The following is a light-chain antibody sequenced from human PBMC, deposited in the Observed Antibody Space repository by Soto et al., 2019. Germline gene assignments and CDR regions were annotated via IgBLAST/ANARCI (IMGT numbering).Light chain of an antibody. Sequence: QSALTQPPSASGSPGQSVTISCTGTGSDVGGYNYVSWYQQHPGKAPKLMIYEVSKRPSGVPDRFSGSKSGNTASLTVSGLQAEDEADYYCSSYAGSNSYVFGTGTKLTVL. J-gene: IGLJ1*01. CDR2: EVS. CDR3: SSYAGSNSYV. V-gene: IGLV2-8*01. CDR1: GSDVGGYNY.